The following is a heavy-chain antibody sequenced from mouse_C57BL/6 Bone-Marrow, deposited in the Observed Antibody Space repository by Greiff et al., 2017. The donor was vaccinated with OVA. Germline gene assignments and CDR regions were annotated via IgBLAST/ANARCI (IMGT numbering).Heavy chain of an antibody. CDR3: AVDSSGYYYAMDD. J-gene: IGHJ4*01. D-gene: IGHD3-2*02. Sequence: QVQLQQSDAELVKPGASVKISCKVSGYTFTDHTIHWMKQRPEQGLEWIGYIYPRDGSTKYNEKFKGKATLTADKSSSTTYMQRNSLTSEDSAVYFCAVDSSGYYYAMDDWGQGTSVTVAS. V-gene: IGHV1-78*01. CDR2: IYPRDGST. CDR1: GYTFTDHT.